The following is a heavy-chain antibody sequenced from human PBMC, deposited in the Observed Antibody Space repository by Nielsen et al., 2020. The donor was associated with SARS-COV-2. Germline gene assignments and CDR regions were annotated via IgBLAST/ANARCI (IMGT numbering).Heavy chain of an antibody. D-gene: IGHD6-19*01. Sequence: SETLSLTCTVSGGSIGSYYWSWIRQPPGKGLEWIGYIYYSGSTNYNPSLKSRVTISVDTSKNQFSLKLSSVTAADTAVYYCARGSYSSGWYYYYYGMDVWGQGTTVTVSS. J-gene: IGHJ6*02. V-gene: IGHV4-59*01. CDR1: GGSIGSYY. CDR2: IYYSGST. CDR3: ARGSYSSGWYYYYYGMDV.